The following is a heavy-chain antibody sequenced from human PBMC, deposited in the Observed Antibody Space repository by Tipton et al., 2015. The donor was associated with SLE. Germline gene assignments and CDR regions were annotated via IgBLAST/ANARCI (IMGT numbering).Heavy chain of an antibody. CDR1: DGSIRSTNYY. D-gene: IGHD6-19*01. J-gene: IGHJ6*02. V-gene: IGHV4-39*07. CDR3: ARGKGNSSGWGHYYFYGMDV. Sequence: TLSLTCTVSDGSIRSTNYYWGWIRQPPGKGLEWIGSIFYTGSTYYTPSLKSRVTISVDTSKKQFSLKLGSVTAADTAVYYCARGKGNSSGWGHYYFYGMDVWGQGTTVTVSS. CDR2: IFYTGST.